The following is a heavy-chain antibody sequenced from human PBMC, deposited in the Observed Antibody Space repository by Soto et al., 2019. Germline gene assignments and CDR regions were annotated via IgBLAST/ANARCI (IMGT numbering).Heavy chain of an antibody. CDR1: GGTFSSYA. D-gene: IGHD3-10*01. CDR2: IIPIFGTA. J-gene: IGHJ4*02. V-gene: IGHV1-69*13. Sequence: SVKVSCKASGGTFSSYAISWVRQAPGQGLEWMGGIIPIFGTANYAQKFQGRVTITADESTSTAYMELSSLRSEDTAVYYCARDFFLAGTGRHYFDYWGQGTLVTVS. CDR3: ARDFFLAGTGRHYFDY.